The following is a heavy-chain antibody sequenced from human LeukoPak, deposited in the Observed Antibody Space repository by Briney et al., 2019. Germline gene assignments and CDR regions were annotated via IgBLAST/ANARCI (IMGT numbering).Heavy chain of an antibody. J-gene: IGHJ4*02. V-gene: IGHV6-1*01. CDR2: TYHRSRWYN. CDR1: GDSVSSNTAA. CDR3: TRDPYSSNWYHYFDS. Sequence: SQTLSLTCDISGDSVSSNTAAWHWLRQSPSRGLERLGRTYHRSRWYNDYALSVKSRITISPDASRNQFSLRLNAVTPEDTATYYCTRDPYSSNWYHYFDSWGQGTLVTVSS. D-gene: IGHD6-13*01.